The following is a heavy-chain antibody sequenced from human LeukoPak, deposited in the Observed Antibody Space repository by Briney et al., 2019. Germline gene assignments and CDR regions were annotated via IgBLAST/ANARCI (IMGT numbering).Heavy chain of an antibody. D-gene: IGHD6-13*01. CDR3: ASERPSSSWYDF. Sequence: PGGSLRLSCAASGFPFSSYWMTWVRQAPGKGLEWVANIKGDGSEKYYVHSVKGRFTISRDNAKDSLYLQMGSLRAEDTALYYCASERPSSSWYDFRGQGTLVTVSS. CDR2: IKGDGSEK. CDR1: GFPFSSYW. J-gene: IGHJ5*01. V-gene: IGHV3-7*01.